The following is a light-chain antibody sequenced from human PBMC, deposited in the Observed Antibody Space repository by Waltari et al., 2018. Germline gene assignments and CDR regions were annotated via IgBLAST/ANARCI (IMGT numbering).Light chain of an antibody. CDR2: YAS. CDR3: QQAYSFPWT. Sequence: DIQMTQSPSSLSASVGDTVTITCRPSQNIVTFLNWYQQKPGKPPALLLFYASNLQSGVPSSFSGRGSGTDFTLTISSLQPEDFATYFCQQAYSFPWTFGQGTRVEVK. CDR1: QNIVTF. V-gene: IGKV1-39*01. J-gene: IGKJ1*01.